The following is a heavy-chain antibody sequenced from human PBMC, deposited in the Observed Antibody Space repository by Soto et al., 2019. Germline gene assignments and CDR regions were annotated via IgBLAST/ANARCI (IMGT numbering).Heavy chain of an antibody. CDR2: INPSGGST. Sequence: QVQLVQSGAEVKKPGASVKVSCKASGYTFTRNYMHWVRQAPGQGLEWMGIINPSGGSTSYAQKFQGRVTMTRDTSTSTVYMELSSLRSEDTAVYYCASLNTVTAGRPWYYGMDVWGQGTTVTVSS. CDR1: GYTFTRNY. CDR3: ASLNTVTAGRPWYYGMDV. J-gene: IGHJ6*02. V-gene: IGHV1-46*01. D-gene: IGHD4-17*01.